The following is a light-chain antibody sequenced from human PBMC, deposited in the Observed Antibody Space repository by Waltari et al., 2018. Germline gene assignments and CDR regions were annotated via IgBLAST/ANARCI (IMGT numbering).Light chain of an antibody. CDR1: QSVTRA. V-gene: IGKV3-20*01. CDR2: GAS. Sequence: EIVLTQSPGTLSLSPGDSATLSCRTSQSVTRALAWYQQKPGQAPRLLIYGASSRATGIPDRFSGSGSGTDFSLTISSLEPEDFAVYYCQHYLRLPVTFGQGTKVEVK. J-gene: IGKJ1*01. CDR3: QHYLRLPVT.